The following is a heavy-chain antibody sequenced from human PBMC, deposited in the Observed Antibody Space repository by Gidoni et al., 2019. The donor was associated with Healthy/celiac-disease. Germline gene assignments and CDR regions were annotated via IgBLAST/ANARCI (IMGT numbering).Heavy chain of an antibody. D-gene: IGHD2-15*01. CDR3: ARDLPIDCSGGSCYSRWDAFDI. CDR2: IYHRGST. V-gene: IGHV4-4*02. Sequence: QVQLQESGPGLVTPSGTLSLTCAVPGGSIRSSNWSSWVRQPPGKGLACIGEIYHRGSTNYNPSLKSRVTISVDKSKNQFSLKLSSVTAADTAVYYCARDLPIDCSGGSCYSRWDAFDIWGQGTMVTVSS. CDR1: GGSIRSSNW. J-gene: IGHJ3*02.